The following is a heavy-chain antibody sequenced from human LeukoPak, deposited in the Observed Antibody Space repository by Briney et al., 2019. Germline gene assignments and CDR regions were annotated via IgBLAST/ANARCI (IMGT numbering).Heavy chain of an antibody. V-gene: IGHV1-18*04. CDR3: AVMAYYDSSAWNAFDI. D-gene: IGHD3-22*01. J-gene: IGHJ3*02. Sequence: ASVKVSCKASGYSFTGHYMHWVRQAPGQGLEWMGWISAYNGNTNYAQKLQGRVTMTTDTSTSTAYMELRSLRSDDTAVYYCAVMAYYDSSAWNAFDIWGQGTMVTVSS. CDR1: GYSFTGHY. CDR2: ISAYNGNT.